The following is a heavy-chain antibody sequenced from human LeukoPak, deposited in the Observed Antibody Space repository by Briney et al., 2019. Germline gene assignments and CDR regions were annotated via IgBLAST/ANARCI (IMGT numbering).Heavy chain of an antibody. J-gene: IGHJ5*02. CDR1: GFTFSSYA. D-gene: IGHD6-13*01. Sequence: GGSLRLSCAASGFTFSSYAMHWVRQAPGKGLEWVAVISYDGSNKYYADSVKGRFTISRDNSKNTLYLQMNSLRAEDTAVYYCARDQHLAAAGPGWFDPWGQGTLVTVSS. CDR3: ARDQHLAAAGPGWFDP. CDR2: ISYDGSNK. V-gene: IGHV3-30-3*01.